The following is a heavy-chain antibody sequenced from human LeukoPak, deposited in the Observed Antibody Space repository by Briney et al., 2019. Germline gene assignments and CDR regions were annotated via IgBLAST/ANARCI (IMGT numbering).Heavy chain of an antibody. V-gene: IGHV4-59*01. J-gene: IGHJ3*02. CDR2: IYYSGST. CDR3: ARAGVLYDSNAFDI. CDR1: GGSISSYY. D-gene: IGHD3-22*01. Sequence: PSETLSLTCTVSGGSISSYYWSWIRQPPGQGLEWIGYIYYSGSTNYNPSLKSRVTISVDTSKNQFSLKLSSVTAADTAVYYCARAGVLYDSNAFDIWGQGTMVTVSS.